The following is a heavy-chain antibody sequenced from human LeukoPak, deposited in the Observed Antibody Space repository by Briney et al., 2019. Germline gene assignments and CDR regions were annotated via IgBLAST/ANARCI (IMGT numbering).Heavy chain of an antibody. CDR2: INPSGGST. Sequence: GASVKVSCKASGYTLTSYYMHWVRQAPGQGLEWMGIINPSGGSTNYAQKFQGRVTMTRDTSTSTVYMELSSLRSEDTAVYYCARDYDPEYDYVWGSYRPTYFDYWGQGTLVTVSS. J-gene: IGHJ4*02. V-gene: IGHV1-46*01. CDR3: ARDYDPEYDYVWGSYRPTYFDY. CDR1: GYTLTSYY. D-gene: IGHD3-16*02.